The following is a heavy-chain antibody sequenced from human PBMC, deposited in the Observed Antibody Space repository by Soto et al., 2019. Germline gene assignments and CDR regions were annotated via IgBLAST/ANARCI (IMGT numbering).Heavy chain of an antibody. J-gene: IGHJ5*02. V-gene: IGHV3-15*01. Sequence: EVQLVESGGGLVKPGGSLRLSCAASGFTFNNAWMSWVRQAPGKGLEWVGRIKSKTDGGTTDYAAPVKGRFSISRDDSNNTVYLQMNSLKTEDTAVYYCTTAIVVPRFDPWGQGTLVTVSS. CDR2: IKSKTDGGTT. CDR3: TTAIVVPRFDP. D-gene: IGHD2-2*01. CDR1: GFTFNNAW.